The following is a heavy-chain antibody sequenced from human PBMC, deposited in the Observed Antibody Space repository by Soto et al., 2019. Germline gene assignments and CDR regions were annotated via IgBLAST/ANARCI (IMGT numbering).Heavy chain of an antibody. D-gene: IGHD3-22*01. J-gene: IGHJ6*02. V-gene: IGHV1-69*06. CDR2: IIPIFGTA. Sequence: ASVKVSCKASGGTFSSYAISWVRQAPGQGLEWMGGIIPIFGTANYAQKFQGRVTITADKSTSTAYMELSSLRSGDTAVYYCARPARDSSGYDPYFYYYYGMDVWGQGTTVTVSS. CDR1: GGTFSSYA. CDR3: ARPARDSSGYDPYFYYYYGMDV.